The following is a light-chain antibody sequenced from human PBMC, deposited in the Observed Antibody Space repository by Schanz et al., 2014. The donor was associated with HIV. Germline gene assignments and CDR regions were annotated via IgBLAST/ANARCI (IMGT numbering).Light chain of an antibody. CDR2: GNN. J-gene: IGLJ1*01. V-gene: IGLV1-40*01. CDR3: AAWDDSLNGYV. Sequence: QSVLTQPPSVSGAPGQSVTVSCTGSSSNIGAGYDVHWYQQLPGTVPKLLIYGNNNRPSGVPDRFSASKSGASASLAISGLQSEDEADYYCAAWDDSLNGYVFGTGTKLTVL. CDR1: SSNIGAGYD.